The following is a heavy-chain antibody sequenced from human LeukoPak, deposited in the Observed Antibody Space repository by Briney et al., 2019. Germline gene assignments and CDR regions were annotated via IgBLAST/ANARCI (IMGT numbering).Heavy chain of an antibody. J-gene: IGHJ5*02. D-gene: IGHD6-13*01. CDR1: GFTFSIYA. V-gene: IGHV3-74*01. CDR3: TRESAPPGTYWFDP. Sequence: GGSLRLSCEASGFTFSIYAMSWVRQAPGKGLVWVSRMNSVGSSIFYADSVKGRFTISRDNAKNTLYLHMNSLRAEDTAVYYCTRESAPPGTYWFDPWGQGTLVTVSS. CDR2: MNSVGSSI.